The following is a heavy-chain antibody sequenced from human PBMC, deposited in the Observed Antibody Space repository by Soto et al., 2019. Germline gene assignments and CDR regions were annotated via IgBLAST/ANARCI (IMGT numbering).Heavy chain of an antibody. V-gene: IGHV3-30*04. CDR2: ISYDGRHD. D-gene: IGHD2-21*02. CDR1: GFTFSSYT. J-gene: IGHJ4*02. Sequence: QVHLVESGGGVVQSGRSLRLSCAASGFTFSSYTMNWVRLLPGRGLEWVAVISYDGRHDYYSDSVEGRFTISRDNVKNLLYLQMNSPRPEDTAVYYCATNVAVVTPADNLFDSWGQGALVTVSS. CDR3: ATNVAVVTPADNLFDS.